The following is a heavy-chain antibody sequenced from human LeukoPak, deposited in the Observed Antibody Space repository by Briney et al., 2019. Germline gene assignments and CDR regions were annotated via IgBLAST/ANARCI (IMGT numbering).Heavy chain of an antibody. CDR3: ARGSIYYGSGSYQAHIDY. J-gene: IGHJ4*02. CDR2: IYYSGST. V-gene: IGHV4-59*01. Sequence: SETLSLTCTVSGGSISSYYWSWIRQPPGKGLEWIGYIYYSGSTNYNPSLKSRVTISVDTSKNQFSLKLSSVTAADTAVYYCARGSIYYGSGSYQAHIDYWGQGTLVTVSS. D-gene: IGHD3-10*01. CDR1: GGSISSYY.